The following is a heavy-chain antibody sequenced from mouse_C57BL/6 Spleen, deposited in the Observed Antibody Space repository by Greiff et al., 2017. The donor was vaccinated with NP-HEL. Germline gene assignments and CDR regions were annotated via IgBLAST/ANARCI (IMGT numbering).Heavy chain of an antibody. CDR3: ARHGATVPWGYYFDY. CDR2: ISSGGSYT. Sequence: EVKLEESGGDLVKPGGSLKLSCAASGFTFSSYGMSWVRQTPDKRLEWVATISSGGSYTYYPDRVKGRFTISRDNAKNTLYLQMSSLKSEDTAMYYCARHGATVPWGYYFDYWGQGTTLTVSS. D-gene: IGHD1-1*01. V-gene: IGHV5-6*02. CDR1: GFTFSSYG. J-gene: IGHJ2*01.